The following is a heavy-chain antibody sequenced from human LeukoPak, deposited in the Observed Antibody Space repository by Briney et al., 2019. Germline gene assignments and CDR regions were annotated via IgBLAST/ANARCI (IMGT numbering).Heavy chain of an antibody. J-gene: IGHJ5*02. CDR3: TTGYGGNPPP. CDR1: GFIVSSNY. V-gene: IGHV3-15*01. Sequence: GGSLRLSCAASGFIVSSNYMSWVRQAPGKGLEWVGRIKSKTDGGTTDYAAPVKGRFTISRDDSKNTLYLQMNSLKTEDTAVYYCTTGYGGNPPPWGQGTLVTVSS. D-gene: IGHD4-23*01. CDR2: IKSKTDGGTT.